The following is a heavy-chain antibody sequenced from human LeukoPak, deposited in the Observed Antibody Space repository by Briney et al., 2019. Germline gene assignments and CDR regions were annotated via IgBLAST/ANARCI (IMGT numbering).Heavy chain of an antibody. D-gene: IGHD6-19*01. V-gene: IGHV3-30*14. Sequence: GGSLRLSCAASGFTFSSYAMHWVRQAPGKGLEWVAVISYDGSNKYYADSVKGRFTISRDNSKNTLYLQMNSLRAEDTAVYYCARTVAGAQYYYYYYGMDVWGQGTTVTVSS. J-gene: IGHJ6*02. CDR1: GFTFSSYA. CDR2: ISYDGSNK. CDR3: ARTVAGAQYYYYYYGMDV.